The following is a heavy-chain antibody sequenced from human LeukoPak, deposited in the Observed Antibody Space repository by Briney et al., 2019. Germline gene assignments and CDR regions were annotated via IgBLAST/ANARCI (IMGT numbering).Heavy chain of an antibody. CDR1: GFTFSSYW. Sequence: GGSLRLSCAASGFTFSSYWMDWVRQAPGKGLEWVANIEQDGSEKYYVNTVKGRFTISRDNAQNSLYLQMNSLRGEDTAVYYCARVRGGYCSGTSCYNAFDIRGQGTMVTVSS. CDR2: IEQDGSEK. J-gene: IGHJ3*02. D-gene: IGHD2-2*02. CDR3: ARVRGGYCSGTSCYNAFDI. V-gene: IGHV3-7*01.